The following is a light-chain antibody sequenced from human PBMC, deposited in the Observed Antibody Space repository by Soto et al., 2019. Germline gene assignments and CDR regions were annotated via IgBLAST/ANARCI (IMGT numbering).Light chain of an antibody. V-gene: IGKV3-15*01. CDR2: GAS. CDR3: QQYNNWHPWT. J-gene: IGKJ1*01. CDR1: QSVSSK. Sequence: EILMTQSPSTLPVSPGERATLSCRASQSVSSKLAWYQQKPGQAPRLLIYGASTRATGIPARFSGSGSGTEFTLTISSLQYEDFAVYYCQQYNNWHPWTFGQGTKVDIK.